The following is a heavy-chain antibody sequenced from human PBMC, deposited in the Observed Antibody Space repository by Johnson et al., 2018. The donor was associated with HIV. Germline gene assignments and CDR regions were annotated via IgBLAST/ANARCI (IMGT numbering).Heavy chain of an antibody. CDR1: GFTVSSSY. CDR3: AKTEDAFDI. J-gene: IGHJ3*02. CDR2: IYSGGST. Sequence: VQLVESGGGLIHPGGSLRLSCAASGFTVSSSYMNRVRQAPGKGLEWVSGIYSGGSTYYADSVKGRFTISRDNSKNTLYLQMNSLRAEDTAVYYCAKTEDAFDIWGQGTMVTGSS. V-gene: IGHV3-66*02.